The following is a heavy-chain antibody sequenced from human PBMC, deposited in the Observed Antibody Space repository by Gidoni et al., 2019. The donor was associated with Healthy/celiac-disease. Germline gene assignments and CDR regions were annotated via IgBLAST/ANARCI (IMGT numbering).Heavy chain of an antibody. CDR1: GGTFSSYA. CDR3: AREYYDSSGYYY. Sequence: QVQLVQSGAEVKKPGSSVKVSCQASGGTFSSYAISLVRQAPGQGLEWMGGIIPIFGTANYAQKFQGRVTITADESTSTAYMELSSLRSEDTAVYYCAREYYDSSGYYYWGQGTLVTVSS. D-gene: IGHD3-22*01. V-gene: IGHV1-69*01. CDR2: IIPIFGTA. J-gene: IGHJ4*02.